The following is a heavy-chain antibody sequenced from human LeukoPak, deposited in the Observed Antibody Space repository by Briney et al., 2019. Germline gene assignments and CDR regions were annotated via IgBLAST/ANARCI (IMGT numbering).Heavy chain of an antibody. CDR3: AKGIAAAKGQNFDY. V-gene: IGHV3-23*01. Sequence: PGGSLLLSCAASGFIFDDYGMSWVRPAPGKGLEWVSAISGSGGSTYYADSVKGRFTISRDNSKNTLYLQMNSLRAEDTAVYYCAKGIAAAKGQNFDYWGQGTLVTVSS. CDR1: GFIFDDYG. D-gene: IGHD6-13*01. CDR2: ISGSGGST. J-gene: IGHJ4*02.